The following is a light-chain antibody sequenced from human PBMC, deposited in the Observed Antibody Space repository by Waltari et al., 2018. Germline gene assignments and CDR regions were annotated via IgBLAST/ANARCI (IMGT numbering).Light chain of an antibody. J-gene: IGLJ3*02. CDR1: SSNIGINY. V-gene: IGLV1-47*01. CDR3: AAWDDSLSGWV. Sequence: QSVLTQPPSASGTPGQTVTISCSGSSSNIGINYVYWYQQFPGPAPKLLIYRHNQRPSGVPDRFSGSKSGTSASLAISGLRSEDGADYYCAAWDDSLSGWVFGGGTKLTVL. CDR2: RHN.